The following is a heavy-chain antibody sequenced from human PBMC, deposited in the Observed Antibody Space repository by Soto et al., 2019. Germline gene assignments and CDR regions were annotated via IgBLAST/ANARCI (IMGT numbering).Heavy chain of an antibody. D-gene: IGHD4-17*01. Sequence: GGSLRLSCAAYGFIFDEYAMHWVRQAPGKGLEWVSGISWNSGSIGYADSVKGRFTNSRDNAENSLYLQMNSLRAEDTALYYCAKDIGPAVTTSGHLEGIRWGQGNRVTVSS. CDR3: AKDIGPAVTTSGHLEGIR. V-gene: IGHV3-9*01. CDR1: GFIFDEYA. J-gene: IGHJ4*02. CDR2: ISWNSGSI.